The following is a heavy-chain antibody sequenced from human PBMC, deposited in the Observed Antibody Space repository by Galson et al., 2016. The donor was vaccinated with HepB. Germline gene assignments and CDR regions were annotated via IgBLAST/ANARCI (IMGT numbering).Heavy chain of an antibody. CDR1: GFTFADYY. D-gene: IGHD3-22*01. Sequence: SLRLSCAASGFTFADYYMSWIRQAPGKGPEWISHISVSARTILYADPVKGRFTVSRDNARNSVYLQMHSLRADDTAVYDCARDRSGWFDQWGQGTLVTVS. V-gene: IGHV3-11*01. CDR3: ARDRSGWFDQ. J-gene: IGHJ5*02. CDR2: ISVSARTI.